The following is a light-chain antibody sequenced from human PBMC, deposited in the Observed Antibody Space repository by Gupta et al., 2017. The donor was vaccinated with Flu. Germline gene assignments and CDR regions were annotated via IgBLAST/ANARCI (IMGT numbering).Light chain of an antibody. J-gene: IGKJ1*01. CDR2: KIS. CDR1: QSLVHSDGNTY. Sequence: DVVMTQTSLSSPVTLGQPASISCRSSQSLVHSDGNTYLSWLHQRPGQPPRLLLYKISNRISGVPDRFSGSGAGTDFTLQITRVEPEDVGLYYCRQAKQFPRTFGQGTKVEVK. CDR3: RQAKQFPRT. V-gene: IGKV2-24*01.